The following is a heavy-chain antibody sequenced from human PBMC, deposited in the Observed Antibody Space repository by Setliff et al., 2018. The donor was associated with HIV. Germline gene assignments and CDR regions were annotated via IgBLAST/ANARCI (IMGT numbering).Heavy chain of an antibody. J-gene: IGHJ5*02. CDR1: GYTLTSYD. D-gene: IGHD1-1*01. CDR2: MNPNSGNT. V-gene: IGHV1-8*01. CDR3: ARKNWNDKGKFDP. Sequence: ASVKVSCKASGYTLTSYDINWVRQATGQGLEWMGWMNPNSGNTGYAQKSQGRITMTRNTSISTAYMELSSLRSEDTAVYYCARKNWNDKGKFDPWGQGTLVTVSS.